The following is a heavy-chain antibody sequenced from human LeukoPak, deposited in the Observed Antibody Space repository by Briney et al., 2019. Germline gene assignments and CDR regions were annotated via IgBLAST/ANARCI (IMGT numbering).Heavy chain of an antibody. D-gene: IGHD6-13*01. CDR2: ISSSGSTI. Sequence: GGSLRLSCVASRFSFSSYEMNWVRQAPGKGLEWLSYISSSGSTIFYADSVKGRFPISGDNAKNSLYLQMNRLRAEDTAVYYCARGRAGYSSSWGIWGQGTMVTVSS. J-gene: IGHJ3*02. CDR1: RFSFSSYE. V-gene: IGHV3-48*03. CDR3: ARGRAGYSSSWGI.